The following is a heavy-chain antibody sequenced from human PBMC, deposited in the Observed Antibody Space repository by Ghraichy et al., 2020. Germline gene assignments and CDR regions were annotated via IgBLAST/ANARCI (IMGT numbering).Heavy chain of an antibody. CDR2: ISSSGSTI. V-gene: IGHV3-11*01. CDR1: GFTFSDYY. CDR3: VPDFWSGYYTGPDY. D-gene: IGHD3-3*01. Sequence: GALRLSCAASGFTFSDYYMSWIRQAPGKGLEWVSYISSSGSTIYYADSVKGRFTISRDNAKNSLYLQMNSLRAEDTAVYYCVPDFWSGYYTGPDYWGQGTLVTVSS. J-gene: IGHJ4*02.